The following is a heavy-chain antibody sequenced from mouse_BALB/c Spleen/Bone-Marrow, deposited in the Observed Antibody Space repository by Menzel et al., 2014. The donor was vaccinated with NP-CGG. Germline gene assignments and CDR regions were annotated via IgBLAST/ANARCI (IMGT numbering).Heavy chain of an antibody. CDR2: ISGGGSYT. CDR3: ARHAYYDQTEVSFVY. D-gene: IGHD2-4*01. V-gene: IGHV5-9-2*01. Sequence: EVKLMESGGNLVKSGGSLKLSCAASGFTFSSYGMSWVRQTPEKRLEWVATISGGGSYTFYPDSVKGRFTISRDNAKNNLYLKLSSLRSEDTALYYCARHAYYDQTEVSFVYWGQGTLVTVSA. J-gene: IGHJ3*01. CDR1: GFTFSSYG.